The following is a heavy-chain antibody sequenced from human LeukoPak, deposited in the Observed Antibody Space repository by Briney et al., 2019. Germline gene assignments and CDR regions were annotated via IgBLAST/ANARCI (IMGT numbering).Heavy chain of an antibody. CDR3: AYYLAAAGYFDY. CDR1: GFSLSTSGVG. J-gene: IGHJ4*02. V-gene: IGHV2-5*02. CDR2: IYWDDDK. D-gene: IGHD6-13*01. Sequence: SGPTLVKPTQTLTLTCTFSGFSLSTSGVGVGWIRQPPGKALEWLALIYWDDDKRYSPSLKSRLTITKDASKNQVVLTMTNMDPVDTATYYCAYYLAAAGYFDYWGQGTLVTVSS.